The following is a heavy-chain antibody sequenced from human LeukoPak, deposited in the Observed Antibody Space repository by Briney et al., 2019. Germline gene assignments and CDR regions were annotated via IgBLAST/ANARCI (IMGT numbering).Heavy chain of an antibody. CDR1: GFTLSTNA. J-gene: IGHJ4*02. V-gene: IGHV3-23*01. CDR3: AKDFRIGYSAHFDY. D-gene: IGHD2-21*01. Sequence: GGSLRLSCVTSGFTLSTNAMSWVRQAPEKGLEFVSGIYENGGTTYYADSVKGRFSISRDNSKNTLYLQMDSLRGEDTAVYYCAKDFRIGYSAHFDYWGQGALVTVSS. CDR2: IYENGGTT.